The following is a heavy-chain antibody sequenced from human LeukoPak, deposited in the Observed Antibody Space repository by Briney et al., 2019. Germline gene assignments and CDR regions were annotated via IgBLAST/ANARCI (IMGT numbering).Heavy chain of an antibody. V-gene: IGHV1-18*01. D-gene: IGHD6-19*01. CDR2: ISAYNGNT. CDR3: ARGTGYSSGWYWP. J-gene: IGHJ5*02. CDR1: GYTFTSYG. Sequence: ASVKVSCKASGYTFTSYGISWVRQAPGQGLEWMGWISAYNGNTNYAQKLQGRVTMTRNTSISTAYMELSSLRSEDTAVYYCARGTGYSSGWYWPWGQGTLVTVSS.